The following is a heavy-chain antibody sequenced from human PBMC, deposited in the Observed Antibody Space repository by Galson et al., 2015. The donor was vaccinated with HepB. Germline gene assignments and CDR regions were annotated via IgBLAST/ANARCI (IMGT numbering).Heavy chain of an antibody. CDR3: AKDLQYSGTTQPGAGLGY. CDR1: GFTFSSYG. Sequence: SLRLSCAASGFTFSSYGMHWVRQAPGKGLEWVAFIRYDGSNKYYADSVKGRFTISRDNSKNTLYLQMNSLRAEDTAVYYCAKDLQYSGTTQPGAGLGYWGQGTLVTVSS. CDR2: IRYDGSNK. J-gene: IGHJ4*02. D-gene: IGHD1-26*01. V-gene: IGHV3-30*02.